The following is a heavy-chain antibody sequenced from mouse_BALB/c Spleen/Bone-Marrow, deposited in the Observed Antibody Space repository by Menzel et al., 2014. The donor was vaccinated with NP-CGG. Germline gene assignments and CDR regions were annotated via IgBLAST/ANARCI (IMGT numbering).Heavy chain of an antibody. Sequence: VQLQQSGPGLVAPSQSLSITCTVSGFSLTSYGVHWVRQPPGKGLEWLGVIWAGGSTNYNSALMSRLSISKDNSKSQVLLKMSSLQTDDTAMFYCARDDDSYAMDYWGQGTSVTVSS. D-gene: IGHD2-3*01. CDR2: IWAGGST. J-gene: IGHJ4*01. V-gene: IGHV2-9*02. CDR3: ARDDDSYAMDY. CDR1: GFSLTSYG.